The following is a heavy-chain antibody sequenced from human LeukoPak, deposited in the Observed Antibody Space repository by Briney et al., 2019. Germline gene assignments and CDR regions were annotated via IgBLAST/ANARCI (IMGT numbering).Heavy chain of an antibody. D-gene: IGHD3-10*01. V-gene: IGHV4-34*01. J-gene: IGHJ4*02. CDR3: ARGRKDYYGSGSYYSDY. CDR1: GGSFSGYY. Sequence: SETLSLTCAVYGGSFSGYYWSWIRQPPGKGLEWIGEINHSGSTNYNPSLKSRVTISVDTSKNQFSLKLSSVTAADTAVYYCARGRKDYYGSGSYYSDYWGQGTLVTVSS. CDR2: INHSGST.